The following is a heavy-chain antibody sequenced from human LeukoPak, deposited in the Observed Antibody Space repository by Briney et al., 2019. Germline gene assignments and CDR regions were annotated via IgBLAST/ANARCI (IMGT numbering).Heavy chain of an antibody. CDR3: ARGLGFGPGYFQH. J-gene: IGHJ1*01. CDR1: GGSISSDDYY. CDR2: IYHSGST. V-gene: IGHV4-39*07. Sequence: SETLSLTCAVSGGSISSDDYYWSWIRQPPGKGLEWIGEIYHSGSTNYNPSLKSRVTISVDKSKNQFSLKLSSVTAADTAVYYCARGLGFGPGYFQHWGQGTLVTVSS. D-gene: IGHD3-3*01.